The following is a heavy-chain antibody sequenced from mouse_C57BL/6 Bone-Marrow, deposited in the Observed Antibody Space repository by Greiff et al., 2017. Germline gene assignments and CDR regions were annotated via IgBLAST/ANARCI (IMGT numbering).Heavy chain of an antibody. V-gene: IGHV5-16*01. Sequence: EVQRVESEGGLVQPGSSMKLSCTASGFTFSDYYMAWVRQVPEKGLEWVANINYDGSSTYYLDSLKSRFIISRDNAKNILYLQMSSLKSEDTATYYCARARRVYYAMDYWGQGTSVTVSS. CDR1: GFTFSDYY. CDR3: ARARRVYYAMDY. J-gene: IGHJ4*01. CDR2: INYDGSST.